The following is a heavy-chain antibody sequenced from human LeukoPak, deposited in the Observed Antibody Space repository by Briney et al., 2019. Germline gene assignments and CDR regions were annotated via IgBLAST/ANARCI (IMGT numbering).Heavy chain of an antibody. CDR3: ARDYYYDSSGYYYQGSGVNY. CDR1: GFTFSSYW. Sequence: GGALILSCAASGFTFSSYWMSWVRQAPGKGLEWVANIKQYGSENYYVDSVKDRFTISRDNAKNSLYLQMNSMRVEDTAVYYCARDYYYDSSGYYYQGSGVNYWGQGTLVTVSS. V-gene: IGHV3-7*01. D-gene: IGHD3-22*01. CDR2: IKQYGSEN. J-gene: IGHJ4*02.